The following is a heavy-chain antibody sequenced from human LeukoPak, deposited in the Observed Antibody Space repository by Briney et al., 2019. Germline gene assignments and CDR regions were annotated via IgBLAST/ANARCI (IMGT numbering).Heavy chain of an antibody. CDR3: ARGPYGSGSYHKFDY. CDR2: ISAYNGNT. Sequence: GASVKVSCKASGYTFTSYGISWVRQAPGQGLEWMGWISAYNGNTNYAQKLQGRVTMTTDTSTSTAYMELRSLRSDDTAVYYCARGPYGSGSYHKFDYWGQGTLVTVSS. J-gene: IGHJ4*02. CDR1: GYTFTSYG. D-gene: IGHD3-10*01. V-gene: IGHV1-18*01.